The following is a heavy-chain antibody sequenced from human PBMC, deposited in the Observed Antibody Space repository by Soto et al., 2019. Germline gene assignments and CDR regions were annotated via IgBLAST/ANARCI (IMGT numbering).Heavy chain of an antibody. Sequence: ITLKESGPTLVTPTQTLTLTCTFSGFSFTTTGGGVGWIRQPPGKALEWLALIYWDDDKRYYPSLKSRLTSTRDTSKNQVVRTMTTMHPVDTATYCCADRQTQGLGVAVTCDSWGKGILGTVAS. CDR3: ADRQTQGLGVAVTCDS. CDR2: IYWDDDK. CDR1: GFSFTTTGGG. V-gene: IGHV2-5*02. D-gene: IGHD6-19*01. J-gene: IGHJ4*02.